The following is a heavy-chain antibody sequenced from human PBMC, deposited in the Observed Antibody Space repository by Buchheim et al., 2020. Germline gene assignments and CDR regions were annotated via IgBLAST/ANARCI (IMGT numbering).Heavy chain of an antibody. CDR2: THYTRTT. J-gene: IGHJ5*01. V-gene: IGHV4-39*07. CDR3: ARRALWSGDGYNWFDS. Sequence: QLQLQESGPGLVKPSETLSLTCTVSGDSIGSSSNFWGWIRQAPGKGLEWIVSTHYTRTTYYNPSLKSRVTIRVVTSKNQFSLTLNSVTAADTAIYYCARRALWSGDGYNWFDSWGQGIL. CDR1: GDSIGSSSNF. D-gene: IGHD3-3*01.